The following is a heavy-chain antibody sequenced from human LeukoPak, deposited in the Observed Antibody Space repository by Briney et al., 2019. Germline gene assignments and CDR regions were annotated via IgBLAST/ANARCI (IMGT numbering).Heavy chain of an antibody. CDR1: GYSISSGYY. Sequence: SETLSLTCTVSGYSISSGYYWGWIRQPPGKGLEWIGSIYHSGSTYYNPSLKSRVTISVDTSKNQFSLKLSSVTAADTAVYYRARCIAAAGTYYYYYMDVWGKGTTVTVSS. CDR2: IYHSGST. V-gene: IGHV4-38-2*02. D-gene: IGHD6-13*01. CDR3: ARCIAAAGTYYYYYMDV. J-gene: IGHJ6*03.